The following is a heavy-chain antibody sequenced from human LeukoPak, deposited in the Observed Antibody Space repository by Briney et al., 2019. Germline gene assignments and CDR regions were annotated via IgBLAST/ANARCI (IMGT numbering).Heavy chain of an antibody. Sequence: SETLSLTCTVSGGSISSGGYYWSWIRQPPGKGLEWIGYIYHSGSTYYNPSLKSRVTISVDRSKNQFSLKLSSVTAADTAVYYCARILIDLRKYGDRYFDYWGQGTLVTVSS. D-gene: IGHD4-17*01. CDR2: IYHSGST. CDR1: GGSISSGGYY. CDR3: ARILIDLRKYGDRYFDY. V-gene: IGHV4-30-2*01. J-gene: IGHJ4*02.